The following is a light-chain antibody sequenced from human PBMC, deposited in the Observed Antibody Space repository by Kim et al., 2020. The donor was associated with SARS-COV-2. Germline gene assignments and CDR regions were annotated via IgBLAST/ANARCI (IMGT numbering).Light chain of an antibody. CDR3: QVWDPNKFLGV. Sequence: APGQTAKITSGRNNMEGKRVNWYQQKPGQAPLLVIYFDVDRPSGIPERFSGSSSGNTATLTISGVEAGDEADYYCQVWDPNKFLGVFGSGTKVTVL. CDR2: FDV. V-gene: IGLV3-21*04. CDR1: NMEGKR. J-gene: IGLJ1*01.